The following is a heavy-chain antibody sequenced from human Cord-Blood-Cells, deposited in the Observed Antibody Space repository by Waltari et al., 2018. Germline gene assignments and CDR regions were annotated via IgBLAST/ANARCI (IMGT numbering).Heavy chain of an antibody. CDR1: GYTFTSYD. V-gene: IGHV1-8*01. Sequence: QVQLVQSGAEVKKPGASVKVSCKASGYTFTSYDINWVRQATGQGLEWMGWRNPNSGNTGYAQKFQGRVTMTRNTSIRTAYMELSSLRSEDTAVYYCARGVSYDFWSGYYYYGMDVWGQGTTVTVSS. CDR3: ARGVSYDFWSGYYYYGMDV. J-gene: IGHJ6*02. D-gene: IGHD3-3*01. CDR2: RNPNSGNT.